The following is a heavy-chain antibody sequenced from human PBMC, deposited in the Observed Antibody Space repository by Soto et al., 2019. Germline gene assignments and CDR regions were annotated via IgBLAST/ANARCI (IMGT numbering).Heavy chain of an antibody. D-gene: IGHD5-12*01. CDR3: AKDIVAARGRYFDY. Sequence: QVQLVESGGGVVQPGRSLRLSCAASGFTFSSYGMHWVRQAPGKGLEWVAVISYDGSNKYYADSVKGRFTISRDNSKNTLYLQMNSLRAEDTAVYYCAKDIVAARGRYFDYWDQGTLVTVSS. CDR2: ISYDGSNK. J-gene: IGHJ4*02. V-gene: IGHV3-30*18. CDR1: GFTFSSYG.